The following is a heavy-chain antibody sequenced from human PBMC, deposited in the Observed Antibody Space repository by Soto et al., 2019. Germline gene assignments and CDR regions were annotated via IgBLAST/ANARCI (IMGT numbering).Heavy chain of an antibody. CDR1: GYTFTSYY. D-gene: IGHD2-15*01. Sequence: QVQLVQSGAEVKKPGASVKVSCKASGYTFTSYYMHWVRQAPGQGREWMGIINPSGGSTSYAQKLQGRVTMTRDPSTSTVYMELSSLRSEDTAVYYCARGFDIVVVVADDAFDIWGQGTMVTVSS. CDR2: INPSGGST. CDR3: ARGFDIVVVVADDAFDI. V-gene: IGHV1-46*03. J-gene: IGHJ3*02.